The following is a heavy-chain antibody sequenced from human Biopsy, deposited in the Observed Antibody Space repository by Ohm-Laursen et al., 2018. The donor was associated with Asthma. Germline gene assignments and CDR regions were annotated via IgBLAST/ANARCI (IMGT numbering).Heavy chain of an antibody. CDR3: ARTYFDFLTGQVHDAFAM. V-gene: IGHV1-3*01. CDR1: AYTITSNA. CDR2: INPGNGNT. J-gene: IGHJ3*02. D-gene: IGHD3-9*01. Sequence: SVKVSCKASAYTITSNAMHWVRQAPGQRLEWMGWINPGNGNTKYSQKFQGRVTITRDTSASTAYMELSSLRSEDTAVYYCARTYFDFLTGQVHDAFAMWGQGTMVTVSS.